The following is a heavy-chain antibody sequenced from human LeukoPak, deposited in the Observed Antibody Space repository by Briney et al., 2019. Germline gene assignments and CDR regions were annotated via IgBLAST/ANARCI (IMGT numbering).Heavy chain of an antibody. D-gene: IGHD4-11*01. CDR1: GYSFTSYW. Sequence: GESLKISCKGSGYSFTSYWIGWVRQMPGKGLEWMGIIYPGDSDTRYSPSFQGQVTISADKSISTAYLQWSSLKASDTAMYYCARITDYSNYYYYGMDVWGQGTTVTVSS. CDR2: IYPGDSDT. CDR3: ARITDYSNYYYYGMDV. J-gene: IGHJ6*02. V-gene: IGHV5-51*01.